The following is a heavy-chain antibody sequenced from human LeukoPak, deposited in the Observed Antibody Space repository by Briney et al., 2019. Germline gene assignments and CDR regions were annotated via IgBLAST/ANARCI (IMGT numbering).Heavy chain of an antibody. D-gene: IGHD6-13*01. V-gene: IGHV1-2*02. CDR3: ARVFQKQLSDY. Sequence: ASVRVSCKASGYTFTSHYIHWVRQAPGQGLEWMGWINPNSGGTNYAQKFQGRVTMTRDTSISTAYMELSRLRSDDTAVYYCARVFQKQLSDYWGQGSLVTVSS. J-gene: IGHJ4*02. CDR2: INPNSGGT. CDR1: GYTFTSHY.